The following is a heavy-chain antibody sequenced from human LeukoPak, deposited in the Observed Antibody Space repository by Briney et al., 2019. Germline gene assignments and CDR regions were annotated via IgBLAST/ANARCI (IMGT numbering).Heavy chain of an antibody. J-gene: IGHJ4*02. V-gene: IGHV1-2*02. CDR3: ARVRDSSSWSGFDY. CDR2: INPNSGGT. Sequence: ASVTVSFTASGYTFTVYYMHWVRQAPGQGLEWMGWINPNSGGTNYAQKFQGRVTMTRDTSISTAYMELSRLRSDDTAVYYCARVRDSSSWSGFDYWGQGTLVTVSS. CDR1: GYTFTVYY. D-gene: IGHD6-13*01.